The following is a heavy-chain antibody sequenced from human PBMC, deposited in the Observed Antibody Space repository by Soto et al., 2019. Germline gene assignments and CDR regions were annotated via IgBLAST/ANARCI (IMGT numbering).Heavy chain of an antibody. CDR3: AKDEYSSSLYYYYYRDV. V-gene: IGHV3-23*01. J-gene: IGHJ6*03. Sequence: EVQLLESGGGLVQPGGSLRLSCAASGFTFSSYAMSWVRQAPGKGLEWVSAISGSGGSTYYADSVKGRFTISRDNSKNTLYLQMNSLRAEDTAVYYCAKDEYSSSLYYYYYRDVWGKGTTVTVSS. CDR1: GFTFSSYA. D-gene: IGHD6-6*01. CDR2: ISGSGGST.